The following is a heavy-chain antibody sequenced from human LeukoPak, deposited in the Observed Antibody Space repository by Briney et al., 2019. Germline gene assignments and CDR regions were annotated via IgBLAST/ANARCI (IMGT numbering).Heavy chain of an antibody. CDR1: GGSISSYY. CDR3: ARLQRDVLLWFGELLYRYYFDY. Sequence: PSETLSLTCTVSGGSISSYYWSWIRQPPGRGLEWIGYIYYSGSTNYNPSLKSRVTISVDTSKNQFSLKLSSVTAADTAVYYCARLQRDVLLWFGELLYRYYFDYWGQGTLVTVSS. V-gene: IGHV4-59*08. D-gene: IGHD3-10*01. J-gene: IGHJ4*02. CDR2: IYYSGST.